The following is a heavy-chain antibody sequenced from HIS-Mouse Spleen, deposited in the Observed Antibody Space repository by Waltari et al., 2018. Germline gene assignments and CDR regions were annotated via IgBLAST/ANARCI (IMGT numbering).Heavy chain of an antibody. CDR2: ISSDVSNK. CDR3: AKDKHHAFDY. CDR1: GFTFSSYG. J-gene: IGHJ4*02. V-gene: IGHV3-30*18. Sequence: QVQLVESGGGVVQPGRSLRLSCAASGFTFSSYGMHWVRQAPGKGLEWVAVISSDVSNKYYADSVKGRFTMSRDNSKNTLYLQMNSLRAEDTAVYYCAKDKHHAFDYWGQGTLVTVSS.